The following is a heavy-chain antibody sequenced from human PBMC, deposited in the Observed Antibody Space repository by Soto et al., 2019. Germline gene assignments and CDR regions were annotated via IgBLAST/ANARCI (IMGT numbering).Heavy chain of an antibody. CDR3: ARSAGGSRWTRVWVRYYGMDV. CDR1: GFTFSSYA. D-gene: IGHD6-13*01. V-gene: IGHV3-23*01. Sequence: PGGSLRLSCAASGFTFSSYAMSWVRQAPGKGLEWVSAISGSGGSTYYADSVKGRFTISRDNSKNTLYLQMNSLRAEETAVYYCARSAGGSRWTRVWVRYYGMDVCGQGTKVTV. CDR2: ISGSGGST. J-gene: IGHJ6*02.